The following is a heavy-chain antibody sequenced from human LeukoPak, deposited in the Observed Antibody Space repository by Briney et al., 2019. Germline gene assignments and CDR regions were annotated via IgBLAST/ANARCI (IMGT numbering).Heavy chain of an antibody. J-gene: IGHJ6*04. CDR3: ARDHVVVVPAARSLGMDV. Sequence: SETLSLTCTVSGGSISSYYWSWIRQPPGKGLEWIGYIYYSGSTNYNPSLKSRVTISVDTSKNQFSLKLSSVTAADTAVYYCARDHVVVVPAARSLGMDVWGKGTTVTVSS. V-gene: IGHV4-59*01. CDR1: GGSISSYY. CDR2: IYYSGST. D-gene: IGHD2-2*01.